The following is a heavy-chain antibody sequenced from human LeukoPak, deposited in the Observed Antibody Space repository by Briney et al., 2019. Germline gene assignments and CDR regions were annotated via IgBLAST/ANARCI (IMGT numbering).Heavy chain of an antibody. Sequence: ASVKVSCKASGYTFTSYAMHWVRQAPGQRLEWMGWMNPNSGNTGYAQKFQGRVTMTRNTSISTAYMELSSLRSEDTAVYYCARAALDGGSSYYYYYGMDVWGQGTTVTVSS. J-gene: IGHJ6*02. V-gene: IGHV1-8*02. D-gene: IGHD1-26*01. CDR2: MNPNSGNT. CDR3: ARAALDGGSSYYYYYGMDV. CDR1: GYTFTSYA.